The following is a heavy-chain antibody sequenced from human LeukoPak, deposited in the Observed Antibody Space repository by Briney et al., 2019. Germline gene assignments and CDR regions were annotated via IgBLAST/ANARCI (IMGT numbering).Heavy chain of an antibody. CDR3: AKDPNYYGSGSSYMDV. Sequence: PGGSLRLSCAASGFTFSSYEMNWVRQAPGKGLEWVAVISYDGSNKYYADSVKGRFTISRDNSKNTLYLQMNSLRAEDTAVYYCAKDPNYYGSGSSYMDVWGKGTTVTISS. CDR1: GFTFSSYE. D-gene: IGHD3-10*01. CDR2: ISYDGSNK. V-gene: IGHV3-30*04. J-gene: IGHJ6*03.